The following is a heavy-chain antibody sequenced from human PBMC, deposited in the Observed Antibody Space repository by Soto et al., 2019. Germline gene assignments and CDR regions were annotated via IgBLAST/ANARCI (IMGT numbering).Heavy chain of an antibody. CDR3: ARDLLADYYYGMDV. Sequence: QVQLVESGGGVVQPGRSLRLSFGTSGFAFSSYGMHWVRQAPGKGLEWVAVIWYDGRNKYYADSVKGRFTISRDNSKNTLYLQMNSLRAEDTAVYYCARDLLADYYYGMDVWGQGTTVTVSS. CDR1: GFAFSSYG. J-gene: IGHJ6*02. V-gene: IGHV3-33*01. CDR2: IWYDGRNK.